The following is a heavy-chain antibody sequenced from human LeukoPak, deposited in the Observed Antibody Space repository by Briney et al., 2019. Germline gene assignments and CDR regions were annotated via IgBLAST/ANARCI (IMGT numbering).Heavy chain of an antibody. CDR2: IYYNGST. D-gene: IGHD3-9*01. CDR1: GGSISSYY. J-gene: IGHJ5*02. CDR3: ARDLGDILIVLNWFDP. V-gene: IGHV4-59*01. Sequence: SETLSLTCPVSGGSISSYYWSWVRQPPGKGLEWFGYIYYNGSTNYNPSLKSRVTISVDTSKNQFSLKLSSVTAADTAVYYCARDLGDILIVLNWFDPWGQGTLVTVSS.